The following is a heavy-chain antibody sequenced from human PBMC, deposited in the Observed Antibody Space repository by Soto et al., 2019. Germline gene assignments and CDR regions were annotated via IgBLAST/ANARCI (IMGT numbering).Heavy chain of an antibody. J-gene: IGHJ5*02. D-gene: IGHD3-3*01. CDR2: IYYSGST. Sequence: SETLSLTCTVSGGSISSSSYYWGWIRQPPGKGLEWIGSIYYSGSTYYNPSLKSRVTISVDTSKNQFSLKLSSVTAADTAVYYCALGQGDDFWSGPSNWFDPWGQGTLVTVSS. CDR3: ALGQGDDFWSGPSNWFDP. CDR1: GGSISSSSYY. V-gene: IGHV4-39*01.